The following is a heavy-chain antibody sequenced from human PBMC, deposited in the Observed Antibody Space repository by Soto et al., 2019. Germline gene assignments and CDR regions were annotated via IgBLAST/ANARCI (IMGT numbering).Heavy chain of an antibody. CDR1: GGSISSGGYY. CDR2: IYYSGST. V-gene: IGHV4-31*03. J-gene: IGHJ5*02. CDR3: AEVNYYYDSSGYSLGFDP. Sequence: SETLSLTCTVSGGSISSGGYYWSWIRQHPGKGLEWIGYIYYSGSTYYNPSLKSRVTISVDTSKNQFSLKPSSVTAADTAVYYCAEVNYYYDSSGYSLGFDPWGQGTLVTVSS. D-gene: IGHD3-22*01.